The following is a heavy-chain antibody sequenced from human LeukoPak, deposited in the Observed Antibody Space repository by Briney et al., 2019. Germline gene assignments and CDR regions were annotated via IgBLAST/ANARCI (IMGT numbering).Heavy chain of an antibody. CDR1: GFTFSSYA. CDR2: IYYSGST. CDR3: ARGAVTTSSFLDY. D-gene: IGHD4-17*01. J-gene: IGHJ4*02. V-gene: IGHV4-39*07. Sequence: PGGSLRLSCAASGFTFSSYAMSWVRQAPGKGLEWIGSIYYSGSTYYNPSLKSRVTISVDTSKNQFSLKLSSVTAADTAVYYCARGAVTTSSFLDYWGQGTLVTVSS.